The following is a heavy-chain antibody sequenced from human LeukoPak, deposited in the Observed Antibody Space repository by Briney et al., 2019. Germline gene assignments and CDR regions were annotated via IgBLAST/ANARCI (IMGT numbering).Heavy chain of an antibody. CDR2: ISGSGDSGGST. V-gene: IGHV3-23*01. J-gene: IGHJ4*02. CDR1: GLTFSNYA. D-gene: IGHD3-22*01. CDR3: TLWASGYRFDY. Sequence: GGSLRLSCAASGLTFSNYAMSWVRQAPGKGLEWVSAISGSGDSGGSTYHADSMKGRFTISRDNSKNTLYLQMNSLRGEDTAVHYCTLWASGYRFDYWGQGTLVTVSS.